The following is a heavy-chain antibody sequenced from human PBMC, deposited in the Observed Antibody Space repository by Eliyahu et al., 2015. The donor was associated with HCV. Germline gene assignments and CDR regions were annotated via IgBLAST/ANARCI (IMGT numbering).Heavy chain of an antibody. J-gene: IGHJ4*02. V-gene: IGHV1-2*06. CDR3: ARGDHYSLDY. CDR2: IVSNSGGT. Sequence: QVQLVQSGAEVKKPGASVKVACXASGYTFTGYNIHWVRQAPGQGLEWMGRIVSNSGGTNYAQKYQGRVTLTRDTAINTAYMELSGLRSDDTAVYFCARGDHYSLDYWGQGTLVTVSS. CDR1: GYTFTGYN. D-gene: IGHD5-18*01.